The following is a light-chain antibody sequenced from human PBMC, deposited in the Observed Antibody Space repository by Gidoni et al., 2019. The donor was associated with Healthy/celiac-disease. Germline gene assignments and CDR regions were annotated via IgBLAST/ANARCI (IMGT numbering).Light chain of an antibody. J-gene: IGKJ2*01. CDR2: DAS. CDR3: QQYDNLPRT. CDR1: QDTSNY. V-gene: IGKV1-33*01. Sequence: DIQMTQSPSSLSASVGDRVTITCQASQDTSNYLNWYQQKPGKATKLRIYDASTLETGVPSRFSGSGSGTDFTFTISSLQPEDIATYYCQQYDNLPRTFGQGTKLEIK.